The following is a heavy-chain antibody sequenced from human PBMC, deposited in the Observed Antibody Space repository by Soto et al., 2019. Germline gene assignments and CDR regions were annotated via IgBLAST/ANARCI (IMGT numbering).Heavy chain of an antibody. CDR2: ISSTTNYI. Sequence: GGSLRLSCAASGFTFTRYSMNWVRQAPGKGLEWVSSISSTTNYIYYGDSMKGRFTISRDNAKNSLYLEMNSLRAEDTAVYYCARESEDLASNFDYWGQGTLVTVSS. CDR3: ARESEDLASNFDY. J-gene: IGHJ4*02. V-gene: IGHV3-21*06. CDR1: GFTFTRYS.